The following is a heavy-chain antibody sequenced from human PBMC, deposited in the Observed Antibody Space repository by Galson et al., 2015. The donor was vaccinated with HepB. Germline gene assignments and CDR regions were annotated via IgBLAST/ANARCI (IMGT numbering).Heavy chain of an antibody. J-gene: IGHJ1*01. D-gene: IGHD3-22*01. V-gene: IGHV3-30*04. CDR1: GFSFSDFA. Sequence: SLRLSCAASGFSFSDFAMHWVRQAPGKGLEWVAVISYDGSTLYYADSVKGRFTISRDNSKNTLHLQMNSLRAEDAALYYCARDLGLIPNLADCWGQGTLVTVSS. CDR3: ARDLGLIPNLADC. CDR2: ISYDGSTL.